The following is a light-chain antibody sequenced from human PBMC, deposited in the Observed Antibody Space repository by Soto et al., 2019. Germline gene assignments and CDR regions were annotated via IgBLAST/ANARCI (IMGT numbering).Light chain of an antibody. CDR3: QQSDT. CDR2: GAS. J-gene: IGKJ5*01. CDR1: QSVFSS. V-gene: IGKV3-20*01. Sequence: EIVMTQSPATLSVSPGERATLSCRASQSVFSSLAWYQQKPGQAPRLLIYGASSRATGIPDRFSGSGSGTDFTLTISRLEPEDFAVYYCQQSDTFGQGTRLEIK.